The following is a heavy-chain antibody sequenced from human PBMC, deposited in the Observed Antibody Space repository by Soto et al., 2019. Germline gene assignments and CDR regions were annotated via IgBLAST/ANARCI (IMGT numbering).Heavy chain of an antibody. J-gene: IGHJ3*02. CDR2: IYYSGST. CDR1: GGSISSYY. V-gene: IGHV4-59*07. CDR3: ARGILVYYYDSSGYEGAFDI. D-gene: IGHD3-22*01. Sequence: TLSLTCTVSGGSISSYYWSWIRQPPGKGLEWIGYIYYSGSTNYNPSLKSRVTISVDTSKNQFSLKLSSVTAADTAVYYCARGILVYYYDSSGYEGAFDIWGQGTMVTVSS.